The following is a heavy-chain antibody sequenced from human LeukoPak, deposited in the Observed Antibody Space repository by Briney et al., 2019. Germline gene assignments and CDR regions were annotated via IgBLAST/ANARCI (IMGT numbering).Heavy chain of an antibody. Sequence: APVKVSCKASGYTFTNYGVNWVRQAPGQGLEWMGWISGYRGNTNYAQKLQGRVTLTTDSSTGTAYMELRSLRSDDTAVYYCARSSLTILSGKFYYYYMDVWGEGTTVTISS. D-gene: IGHD2/OR15-2a*01. CDR1: GYTFTNYG. J-gene: IGHJ6*03. CDR3: ARSSLTILSGKFYYYYMDV. CDR2: ISGYRGNT. V-gene: IGHV1-18*01.